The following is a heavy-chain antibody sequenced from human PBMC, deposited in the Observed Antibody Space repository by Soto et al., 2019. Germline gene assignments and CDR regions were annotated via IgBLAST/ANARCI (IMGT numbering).Heavy chain of an antibody. Sequence: QVQLVESGGGVVQPGRSLRLSCAASGFTFSSYAMHWVRQAPGKGLEWVAVISYDGSNKYYADSVKGRFTISRDNSKNTLYLQMNSLIAEDSAVYYCARDYDFWSGPDYWGQGTLVTVSS. D-gene: IGHD3-3*01. CDR2: ISYDGSNK. V-gene: IGHV3-30-3*01. J-gene: IGHJ4*02. CDR3: ARDYDFWSGPDY. CDR1: GFTFSSYA.